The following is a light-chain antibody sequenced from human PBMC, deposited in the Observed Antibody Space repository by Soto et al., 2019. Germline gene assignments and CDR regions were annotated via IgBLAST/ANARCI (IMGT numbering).Light chain of an antibody. CDR1: HRVNTS. V-gene: IGKV1-5*01. J-gene: IGKJ1*01. CDR2: GAS. Sequence: DIQMTRSPSSLSASVGDRVAITCRARHRVNTSLNWCQQKPGKAPKVLIYGASTLQSGVPSRFSGSGSGTDFTLTISSLQPDDFATYYCQQYNSYAWTFGQGTKVEIK. CDR3: QQYNSYAWT.